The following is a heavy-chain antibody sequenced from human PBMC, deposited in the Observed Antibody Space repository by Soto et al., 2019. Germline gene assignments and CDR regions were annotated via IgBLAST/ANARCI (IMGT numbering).Heavy chain of an antibody. Sequence: EVQLVESGGGLVQPGGSLRLSCVASGFPFSSYWMSWVRQAPGKGLEWVANIKQDGSEKYYVDSVKGRFTISRDNNKNSLYLQMNSLRAEDAAVYYCARDRGGLGYWGQGTLVTVSS. D-gene: IGHD3-16*01. CDR1: GFPFSSYW. V-gene: IGHV3-7*01. CDR3: ARDRGGLGY. J-gene: IGHJ4*02. CDR2: IKQDGSEK.